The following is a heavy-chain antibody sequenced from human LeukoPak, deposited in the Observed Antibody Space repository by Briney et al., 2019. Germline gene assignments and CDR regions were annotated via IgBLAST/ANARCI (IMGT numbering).Heavy chain of an antibody. V-gene: IGHV3-30*02. CDR3: ARLPAYCSSTSCYYDY. Sequence: PGGSLRLSCVASGFTFSRYDMHWVRQAPGKGLEWLAFVRFDGRETFYADSVQGRFTISRDNAKNSLFLQMNSLRAEDTAVYYCARLPAYCSSTSCYYDYWGQGTLVTVSS. CDR1: GFTFSRYD. CDR2: VRFDGRET. D-gene: IGHD2-2*01. J-gene: IGHJ4*02.